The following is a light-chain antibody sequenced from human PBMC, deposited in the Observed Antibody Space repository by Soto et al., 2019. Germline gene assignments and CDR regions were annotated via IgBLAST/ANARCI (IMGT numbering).Light chain of an antibody. CDR1: QSVSSN. Sequence: EIVMTQSPATLSVSPGERATLSCRASQSVSSNLAWYQQKPGQAPRLLIYGASTRATGIPARFSGSGSGTDFTLTISRLEPEDFVVYYCQQYGSSLFTFGGGTKVDI. J-gene: IGKJ4*01. V-gene: IGKV3-15*01. CDR2: GAS. CDR3: QQYGSSLFT.